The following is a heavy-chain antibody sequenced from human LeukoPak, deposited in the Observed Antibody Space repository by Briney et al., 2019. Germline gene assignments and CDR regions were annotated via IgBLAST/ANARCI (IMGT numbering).Heavy chain of an antibody. V-gene: IGHV4-59*01. CDR3: ARGLMMAVAGRGEFHY. D-gene: IGHD6-13*01. CDR1: GGSISSYY. J-gene: IGHJ4*02. CDR2: LYYSGST. Sequence: PSETLSLTCTVSGGSISSYYWSWIRQPPGKGLEWIGYLYYSGSTNYNPSLKSRVTISVDTSKNQFSLKLSSATAADTAVYYCARGLMMAVAGRGEFHYWGQGTLVTVSS.